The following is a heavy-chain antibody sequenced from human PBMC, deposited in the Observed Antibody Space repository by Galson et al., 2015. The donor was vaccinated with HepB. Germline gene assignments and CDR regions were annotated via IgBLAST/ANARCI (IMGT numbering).Heavy chain of an antibody. J-gene: IGHJ3*02. CDR2: IYSGGST. V-gene: IGHV3-66*02. CDR1: GFTVSSNY. CDR3: ARDRNAFDI. Sequence: SLRLSCAASGFTVSSNYVSWVRQTPGKGLEWVSVIYSGGSTYYADSVKGRFTISRDNSKNTLYLQMNSLRAEDTAVYYCARDRNAFDIWGQGTMVTVSS.